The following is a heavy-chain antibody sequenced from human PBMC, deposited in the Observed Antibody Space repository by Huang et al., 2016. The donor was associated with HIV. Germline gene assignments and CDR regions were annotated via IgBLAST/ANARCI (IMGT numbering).Heavy chain of an antibody. J-gene: IGHJ4*02. D-gene: IGHD3-9*01. CDR2: IYPGDSDT. CDR3: ARQEHYDILTGYYSPAY. CDR1: GYSFTSYW. V-gene: IGHV5-51*01. Sequence: EVQLVQSGAEVKKPGESLKISCKGSGYSFTSYWIGWVRQMPGKGLEWMWIIYPGDSDTRYSPSFQGQVTISADKSISTAYLQWSSLKASDTAMYYCARQEHYDILTGYYSPAYWGQGTLVTVSS.